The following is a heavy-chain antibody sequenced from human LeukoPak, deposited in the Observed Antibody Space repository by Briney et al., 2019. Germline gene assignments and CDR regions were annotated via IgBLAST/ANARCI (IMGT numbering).Heavy chain of an antibody. CDR2: ISSSSSYI. Sequence: SGGSLRLSCAASGFTFNCYSMNWVRQAPGKGLEWVSSISSSSSYIYYADSVKGRFTISRDNAENSLYVQMNSLRAEDTAVYYCARGWNDYGDVRDAFDIWGQGTMVTVSS. CDR3: ARGWNDYGDVRDAFDI. D-gene: IGHD4-17*01. J-gene: IGHJ3*02. V-gene: IGHV3-21*01. CDR1: GFTFNCYS.